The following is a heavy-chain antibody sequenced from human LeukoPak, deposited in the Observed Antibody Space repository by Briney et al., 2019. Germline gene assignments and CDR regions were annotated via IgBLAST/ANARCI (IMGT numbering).Heavy chain of an antibody. CDR3: ARSLRLQGAFDI. J-gene: IGHJ3*02. V-gene: IGHV4-61*02. Sequence: SETLSLTCTVSGGSISSGSYYWSWIRQPAGKGLEWIGRIYTSGSTNYNPSLKSRVTISVDTSKNQFSLKLSSVTAADTAVYYCARSLRLQGAFDIWGQGTMVTVSS. D-gene: IGHD2-15*01. CDR1: GGSISSGSYY. CDR2: IYTSGST.